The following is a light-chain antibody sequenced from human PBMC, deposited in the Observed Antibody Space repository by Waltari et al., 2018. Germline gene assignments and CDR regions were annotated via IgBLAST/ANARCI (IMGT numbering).Light chain of an antibody. CDR3: QNYDSAPLT. V-gene: IGKV3-15*01. Sequence: EIVMTQSPATLSVSPGQRATLSCRASQSITTDLAWYQQKPGQAPRLLIYGASTRDTGVPDRFTGRGSGTQFTLTISSLQPEDFATYYCQNYDSAPLTFGPGTKVDIK. CDR2: GAS. J-gene: IGKJ3*01. CDR1: QSITTD.